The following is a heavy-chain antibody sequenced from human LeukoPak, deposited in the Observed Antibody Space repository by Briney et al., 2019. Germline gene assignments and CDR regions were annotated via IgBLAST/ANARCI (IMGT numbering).Heavy chain of an antibody. J-gene: IGHJ6*02. Sequence: ASVKVSCKASGYTFTSYGISWVRQAPGQGLEWMGWISAYNGNTNYAQKLQGRVTMTTDTSTSTAYMELRSLRSDDTAAYYCARAGYCSGDSCYHAGYYYGMDVWGQGTTVTVSS. CDR3: ARAGYCSGDSCYHAGYYYGMDV. CDR2: ISAYNGNT. CDR1: GYTFTSYG. D-gene: IGHD2-15*01. V-gene: IGHV1-18*01.